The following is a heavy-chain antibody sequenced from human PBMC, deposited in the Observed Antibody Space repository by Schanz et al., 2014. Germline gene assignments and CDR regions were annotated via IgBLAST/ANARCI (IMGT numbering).Heavy chain of an antibody. Sequence: EVQVVESGGGLVQPGGSLRLSCAASGFTFSDYGMSWVRQAPGKGLEWISYISTTSSNIYYGDSVKGRFTISRDNAKNSLYLQMNSLRAEDTAVYYCAMGGYQLHHWGQGTLVTVSS. V-gene: IGHV3-48*01. J-gene: IGHJ4*02. CDR2: ISTTSSNI. CDR1: GFTFSDYG. CDR3: AMGGYQLHH. D-gene: IGHD1-7*01.